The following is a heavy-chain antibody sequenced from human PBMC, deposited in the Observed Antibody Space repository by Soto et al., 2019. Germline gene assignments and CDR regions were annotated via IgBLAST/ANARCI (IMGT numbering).Heavy chain of an antibody. V-gene: IGHV3-23*01. CDR3: AKDWAFIVVVVAASLDAFDI. Sequence: QTEGSLRLSCAASGFTFSSYAMSWVRQAPGKGLEWVSANSGSGDSTYYADSVKGRFTISRDNSKNTLYLQMNSLRAEDKAVYYCAKDWAFIVVVVAASLDAFDIWGQGTMVTVSS. CDR1: GFTFSSYA. J-gene: IGHJ3*02. D-gene: IGHD2-15*01. CDR2: NSGSGDST.